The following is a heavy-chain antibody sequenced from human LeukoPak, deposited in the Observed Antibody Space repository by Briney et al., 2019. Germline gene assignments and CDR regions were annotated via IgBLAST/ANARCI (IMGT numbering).Heavy chain of an antibody. CDR2: IYYTGST. Sequence: PSETLSLTCTVSGGSISSSSSYWSWIRQPPGKGLEWIGYIYYTGSTNYNPSLKSRVTISVDTSKNEFSLKVNSVTAADTAVYYCASDGSGSYWYYWGQGTLVTVSS. J-gene: IGHJ4*02. CDR1: GGSISSSSSY. D-gene: IGHD3-10*01. V-gene: IGHV4-61*01. CDR3: ASDGSGSYWYY.